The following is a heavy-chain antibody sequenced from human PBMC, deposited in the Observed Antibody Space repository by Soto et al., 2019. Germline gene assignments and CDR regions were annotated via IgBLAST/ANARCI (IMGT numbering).Heavy chain of an antibody. Sequence: SETLSLTCFVSGGSISTYWWSWIRQPPGKTLEWIGYIYYSGFTNYNPSLRSRVSMSVDTSKNQLTLELNSVTAADTAVYYCARHDEVRPSLHLAELSKAPLDYWGQGTLVTVSS. J-gene: IGHJ4*02. CDR3: ARHDEVRPSLHLAELSKAPLDY. D-gene: IGHD3-16*02. CDR1: GGSISTYW. V-gene: IGHV4-59*08. CDR2: IYYSGFT.